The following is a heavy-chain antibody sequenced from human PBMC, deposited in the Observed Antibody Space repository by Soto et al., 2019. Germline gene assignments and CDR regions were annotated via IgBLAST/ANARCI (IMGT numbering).Heavy chain of an antibody. CDR1: GGSISSYY. Sequence: TVSGGSISSYYWSWIRQPPGKGLEWIGYIYYSGSTNYNPSLKSRVTISVDTSKNQFSLKLSSVTAADTAVYYCARDLGYCSGGSCDNWFDPWGQGTLVTVSS. J-gene: IGHJ5*02. V-gene: IGHV4-59*01. CDR2: IYYSGST. CDR3: ARDLGYCSGGSCDNWFDP. D-gene: IGHD2-15*01.